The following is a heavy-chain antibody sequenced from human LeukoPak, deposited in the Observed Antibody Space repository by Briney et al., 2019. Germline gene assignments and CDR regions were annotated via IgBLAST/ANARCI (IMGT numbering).Heavy chain of an antibody. CDR3: AEEYYYGSGSYYDL. Sequence: GGSLRLSCAASGFTFSSYAMGWVRQAPGQGLEWVSAISGSGGSTYYADSVKGRFTISRDNSKNTLYLQMNSLRAEDTAVYYCAEEYYYGSGSYYDLWGQGTLVTVSS. D-gene: IGHD3-10*01. J-gene: IGHJ4*02. V-gene: IGHV3-23*01. CDR1: GFTFSSYA. CDR2: ISGSGGST.